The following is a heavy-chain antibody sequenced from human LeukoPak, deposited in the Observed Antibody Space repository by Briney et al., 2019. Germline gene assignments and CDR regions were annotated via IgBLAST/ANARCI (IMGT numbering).Heavy chain of an antibody. D-gene: IGHD3-10*01. V-gene: IGHV4-38-2*02. J-gene: IGHJ4*02. CDR2: IYHSGST. CDR1: GYSISSGYY. CDR3: ARDPLARYGSGSYREHGASDY. Sequence: SETLSLTCTVSGYSISSGYYWGWIRQPPGKGLEWIGSIYHSGSTYYNPSLKSRVTISVDTSKSQFSLKLSSVTAADTAVYYCARDPLARYGSGSYREHGASDYWGQGTLVTVSS.